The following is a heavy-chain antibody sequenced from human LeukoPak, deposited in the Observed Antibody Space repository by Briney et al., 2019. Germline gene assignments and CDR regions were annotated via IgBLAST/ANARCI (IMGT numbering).Heavy chain of an antibody. CDR1: GGSISSYY. D-gene: IGHD5-12*01. CDR3: ARQGGYSGYDSLDFDY. J-gene: IGHJ4*02. Sequence: SETLSLTCTVSGGSISSYYWSWIRQPPGKGLEWIGYIYYSGSTNYNPSLKSRVTISVDTSKNQFSLKLSSVTAADTAVYYCARQGGYSGYDSLDFDYWGQGTLVTVSS. CDR2: IYYSGST. V-gene: IGHV4-59*08.